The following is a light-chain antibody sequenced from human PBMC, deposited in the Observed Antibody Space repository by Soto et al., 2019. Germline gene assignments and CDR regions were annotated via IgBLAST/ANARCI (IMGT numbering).Light chain of an antibody. J-gene: IGLJ1*01. CDR1: SSDVGGYNY. Sequence: QSALTQPASVSGSPGQSITISCTGTSSDVGGYNYVSWYQQHPGKAPKLMIYDVSNRPSGVSNRFSGSKSGNTASLTISGLQAEDEAYYYCSSYTSSTTYVFGTGTKVT. CDR3: SSYTSSTTYV. CDR2: DVS. V-gene: IGLV2-14*01.